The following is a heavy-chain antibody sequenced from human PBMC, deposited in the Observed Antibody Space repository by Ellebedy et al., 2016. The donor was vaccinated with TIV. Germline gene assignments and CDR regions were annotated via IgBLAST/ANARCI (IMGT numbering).Heavy chain of an antibody. CDR1: GFTFSGHS. CDR2: ISYDGRTQ. CDR3: AKDRVVATTGWDLDY. J-gene: IGHJ4*02. V-gene: IGHV3-30*18. D-gene: IGHD1-1*01. Sequence: GESLKISCAASGFTFSGHSMSWVRQAPGKGLEWLAVISYDGRTQHYAESVKGRFTISRDNSKNALYMQLNSLRAEDTAVYYCAKDRVVATTGWDLDYWGQGTPVTVSS.